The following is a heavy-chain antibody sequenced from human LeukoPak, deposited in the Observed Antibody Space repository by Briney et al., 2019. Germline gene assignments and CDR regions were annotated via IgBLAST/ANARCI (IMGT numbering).Heavy chain of an antibody. J-gene: IGHJ5*02. D-gene: IGHD2-2*01. Sequence: GGSLRLSCAASGFTFDDYAMHWVRQAPGNGLEWVSGISWNSGSIGYADSVKGRFTISRDNAKNSLYLQMNSLRAEDTALYYCAKDIVSTSSNWFDPWGQGTLVTVSS. CDR3: AKDIVSTSSNWFDP. CDR2: ISWNSGSI. V-gene: IGHV3-9*01. CDR1: GFTFDDYA.